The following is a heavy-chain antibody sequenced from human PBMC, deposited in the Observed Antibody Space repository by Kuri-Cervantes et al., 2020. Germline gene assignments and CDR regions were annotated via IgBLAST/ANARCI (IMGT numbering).Heavy chain of an antibody. CDR1: GFTFSSYY. D-gene: IGHD3-10*01. Sequence: ESLKISFSASGFTFSSYYMHWVRQTTGKGLEWVSAIGTAGDTYYSGSVNGRFTNSRDNAKNYLYLQMNSLRAEDTALYYCAKDYGSGSYFYYYYYMDVWGKGTTVTVSS. CDR3: AKDYGSGSYFYYYYYMDV. V-gene: IGHV3-13*01. J-gene: IGHJ6*03. CDR2: IGTAGDT.